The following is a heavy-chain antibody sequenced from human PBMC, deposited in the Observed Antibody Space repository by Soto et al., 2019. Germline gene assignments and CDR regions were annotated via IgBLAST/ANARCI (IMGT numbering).Heavy chain of an antibody. J-gene: IGHJ5*02. Sequence: XETLSLTCSVAGCSIGSVDNYWAWIRQAPGKGLEWIGSVYYVGSPFYNPSLKSRVTMSIDTTKNQFSLNLTSVTATDTAVYYCATIIIPGTRHTDFDHTGQG. CDR3: ATIIIPGTRHTDFDH. CDR1: GCSIGSVDNY. V-gene: IGHV4-39*01. CDR2: VYYVGSP.